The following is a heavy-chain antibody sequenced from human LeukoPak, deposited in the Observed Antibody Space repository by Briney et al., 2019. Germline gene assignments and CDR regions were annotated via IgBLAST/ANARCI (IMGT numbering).Heavy chain of an antibody. CDR2: IKQDGSKI. J-gene: IGHJ6*04. CDR1: GGSISSSSYY. Sequence: ASETLSLTCTVSGGSISSSSYYWGWVRQAPGKGLEWLADIKQDGSKIYYGDSVKGRFSISRDNAKNSLYLQMNNLRAEDTAVYYCARDDHELGYCTGSSCSAASDWGKGTTVTVSS. D-gene: IGHD2-8*02. V-gene: IGHV3-7*01. CDR3: ARDDHELGYCTGSSCSAASD.